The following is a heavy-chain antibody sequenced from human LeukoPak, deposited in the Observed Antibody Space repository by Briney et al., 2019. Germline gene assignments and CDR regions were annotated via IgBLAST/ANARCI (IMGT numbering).Heavy chain of an antibody. CDR1: GGSISSSSYY. Sequence: PSETLSLTCTVSGGSISSSSYYWGWIRQPPGKGLEWIGSIYYSGSTYYNPSLKSRVTISVDTSKNQFSLKLSSVTAADTAVYYCARGGRARDAFDIWGQGTMVTVSS. J-gene: IGHJ3*02. CDR2: IYYSGST. V-gene: IGHV4-39*01. D-gene: IGHD3-16*01. CDR3: ARGGRARDAFDI.